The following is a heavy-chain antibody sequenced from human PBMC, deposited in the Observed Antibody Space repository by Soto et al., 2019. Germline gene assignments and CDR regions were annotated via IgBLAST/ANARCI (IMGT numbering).Heavy chain of an antibody. D-gene: IGHD2-15*01. CDR3: ASDRPIYCTGGSCYSDL. CDR2: ISYDGSNT. CDR1: GFTFNQYA. J-gene: IGHJ4*02. Sequence: GGSLRLSCAASGFTFNQYAMHWVRQAPGKGLEWVALISYDGSNTYYADSVKGRFTISRDNSKSTLYLQMNTLRPEDTAIYFCASDRPIYCTGGSCYSDLWGRGTLVTVS. V-gene: IGHV3-30*03.